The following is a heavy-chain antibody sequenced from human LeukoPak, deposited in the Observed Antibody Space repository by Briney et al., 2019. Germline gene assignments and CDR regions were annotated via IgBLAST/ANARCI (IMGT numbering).Heavy chain of an antibody. Sequence: GGSLRLSCAGSEFTFSSYSMNWVRQAPGKGLEWVSTIGGSGGSTYYADSVKGRFTISRDTSKNTLYLQMNSLRAEDTAVYYCAKDPYYYDISGYPVWGQGTLVTVSS. CDR2: IGGSGGST. J-gene: IGHJ4*02. CDR1: EFTFSSYS. V-gene: IGHV3-23*01. CDR3: AKDPYYYDISGYPV. D-gene: IGHD3-22*01.